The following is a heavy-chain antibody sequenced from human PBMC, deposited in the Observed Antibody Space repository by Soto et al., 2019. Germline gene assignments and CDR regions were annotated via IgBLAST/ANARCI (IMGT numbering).Heavy chain of an antibody. Sequence: PSETLSLTCTVSGGSISSSSYYWGWIRQPPGKGLEWIGSIYYSGSTYYNPSLKSRVTISEDTSKNQFSLKLSSVTAADTAVYYCASQTHEGSSTWRFDYWGQGTLVTVSS. J-gene: IGHJ4*02. V-gene: IGHV4-39*01. CDR3: ASQTHEGSSTWRFDY. CDR1: GGSISSSSYY. CDR2: IYYSGST. D-gene: IGHD6-13*01.